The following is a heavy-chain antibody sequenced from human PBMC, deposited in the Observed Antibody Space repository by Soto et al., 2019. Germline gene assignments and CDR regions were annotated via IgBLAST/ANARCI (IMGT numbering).Heavy chain of an antibody. J-gene: IGHJ4*02. D-gene: IGHD1-26*01. CDR1: GYTFINYG. CDR2: IDTYNGNT. V-gene: IGHV1-18*01. Sequence: QVQLVQSGAEVKKPGASVKVSCKASGYTFINYGITWVRQAPGQGLEWMGWIDTYNGNTNYAQKLQGRVTITTDTSTTTAYMDLRSLRSDDTAVYFCARVLVGATKPRYFDFWGQGTLVTVSS. CDR3: ARVLVGATKPRYFDF.